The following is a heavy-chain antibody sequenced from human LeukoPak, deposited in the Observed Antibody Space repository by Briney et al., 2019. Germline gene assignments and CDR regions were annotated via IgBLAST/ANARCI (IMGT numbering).Heavy chain of an antibody. Sequence: PSETLSLTCAVYGGSFSGYYWSWIRQPPGKGLEWIGEINHSGSTNYNPSLKSRVTISVDTSRNQFSLKLSSVTAADTAVYYCATLSVGRRTGYSSGWYGYWGQGTLVTVSS. V-gene: IGHV4-34*01. D-gene: IGHD6-19*01. CDR3: ATLSVGRRTGYSSGWYGY. J-gene: IGHJ4*02. CDR1: GGSFSGYY. CDR2: INHSGST.